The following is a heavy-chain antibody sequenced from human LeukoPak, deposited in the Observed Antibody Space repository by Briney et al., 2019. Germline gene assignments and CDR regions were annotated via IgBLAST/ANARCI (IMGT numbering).Heavy chain of an antibody. Sequence: TSETLSLTCTVSGGSIGSSSYYWGWLRQPPGKGLEWIGSIYYSGSTYYNPSLKSRVTISVDTSKNQFSLKLSSVTAADTAVYYCARYYYDSSGPNFDYWGQGTLVTVSS. D-gene: IGHD3-22*01. CDR3: ARYYYDSSGPNFDY. J-gene: IGHJ4*02. V-gene: IGHV4-39*01. CDR1: GGSIGSSSYY. CDR2: IYYSGST.